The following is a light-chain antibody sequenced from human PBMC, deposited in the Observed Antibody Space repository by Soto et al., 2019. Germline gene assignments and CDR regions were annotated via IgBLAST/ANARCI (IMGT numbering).Light chain of an antibody. Sequence: QSALTQPASVSGSPGQSITISCTGTSSDVGAYNFVSWYQQHPGKVPKLMIFDVSSRPSGVSDRLSGPKSGNTASLNISGLQAEDEGDYYCSSNTSSSTHVFGSGTKVTVL. CDR2: DVS. CDR3: SSNTSSSTHV. J-gene: IGLJ1*01. CDR1: SSDVGAYNF. V-gene: IGLV2-14*03.